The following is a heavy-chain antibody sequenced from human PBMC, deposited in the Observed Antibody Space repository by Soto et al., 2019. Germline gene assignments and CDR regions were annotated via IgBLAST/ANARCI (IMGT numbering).Heavy chain of an antibody. CDR3: TRGGAAAHDAFDI. V-gene: IGHV3-49*03. CDR2: IRSKAYGGTT. J-gene: IGHJ3*02. D-gene: IGHD6-13*01. Sequence: GGSLRLSCTASGFTFGDYAMSWFRQAPGKGLEWVGFIRSKAYGGTTEYAASVKGRFTISRDDSKSIAYLQMNSLKTEDTAVYYCTRGGAAAHDAFDIWGQGTMVTVSS. CDR1: GFTFGDYA.